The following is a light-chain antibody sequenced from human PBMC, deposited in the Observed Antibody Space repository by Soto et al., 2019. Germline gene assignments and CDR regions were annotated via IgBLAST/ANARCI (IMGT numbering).Light chain of an antibody. CDR1: RNIYSN. J-gene: IGKJ1*01. CDR2: RAS. V-gene: IGKV3-15*01. Sequence: IGVTKSLAALSLPPGERATLSCRASRNIYSNVAWYHQRPGQAPRLLIYRASTRATGIPARFSGSGSGTEFTLTISCLQSEDFTVYSCLQYHTLWAFGQVTKVAIK. CDR3: LQYHTLWA.